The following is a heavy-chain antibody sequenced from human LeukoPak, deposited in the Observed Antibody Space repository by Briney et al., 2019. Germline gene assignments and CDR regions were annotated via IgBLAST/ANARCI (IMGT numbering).Heavy chain of an antibody. V-gene: IGHV4-30-4*08. Sequence: SETLSLTCTVSGGSISSGDYYWSWIRQPPGKGLEWIGYIYYSGSTYYNPSLKSRVTMSVDTSKNQFSLKLSSVTAADTAVYYCARGSTYYDFWSGYYPYYFDYWGQGTLVTVSS. CDR2: IYYSGST. CDR3: ARGSTYYDFWSGYYPYYFDY. CDR1: GGSISSGDYY. D-gene: IGHD3-3*01. J-gene: IGHJ4*02.